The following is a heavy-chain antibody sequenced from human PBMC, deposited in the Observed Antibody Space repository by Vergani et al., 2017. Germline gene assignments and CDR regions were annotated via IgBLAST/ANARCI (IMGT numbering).Heavy chain of an antibody. CDR2: VSFRGDT. CDR3: ARSRIYYGAGSPDY. V-gene: IGHV4-59*02. D-gene: IGHD3-10*01. CDR1: GASVNSYY. Sequence: QVKLQESGPGLVKPSETLSLTCTFSGASVNSYYWSWIRQPPGKGLEWMGYVSFRGDTLYDPSVKGRMTISLNTSSNQFSLYLTSVTAADRAVYYCARSRIYYGAGSPDYWGQGTLVTVSS. J-gene: IGHJ4*02.